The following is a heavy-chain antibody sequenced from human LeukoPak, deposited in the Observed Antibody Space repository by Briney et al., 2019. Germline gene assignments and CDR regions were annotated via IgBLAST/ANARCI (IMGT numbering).Heavy chain of an antibody. CDR1: GFTFSSYM. CDR2: LNRGGDTT. J-gene: IGHJ5*02. V-gene: IGHV3-74*01. Sequence: GGSLRLSCAASGFTFSSYMMHWVRQVPGKELVWVSRLNRGGDTTTYADSVKGRFTISRDNAKNTLYLQMNSLRVEDTAVYYCARSKEESYSYTLDPWGQGILVTVSS. D-gene: IGHD2-21*01. CDR3: ARSKEESYSYTLDP.